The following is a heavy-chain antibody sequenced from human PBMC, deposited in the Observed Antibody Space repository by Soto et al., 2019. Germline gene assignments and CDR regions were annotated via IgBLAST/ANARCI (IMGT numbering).Heavy chain of an antibody. Sequence: GGSLRLSCAASGFTFSSYAMTWVRQAPGKGLEWVSSISGRGGATYYADSVKGRFTISRDNSKYTLYLQMNSLRAEDTAVYYCEKGGILEAAFDTWGQGTLVTVSS. J-gene: IGHJ3*02. CDR2: ISGRGGAT. CDR3: EKGGILEAAFDT. CDR1: GFTFSSYA. D-gene: IGHD3-3*01. V-gene: IGHV3-23*01.